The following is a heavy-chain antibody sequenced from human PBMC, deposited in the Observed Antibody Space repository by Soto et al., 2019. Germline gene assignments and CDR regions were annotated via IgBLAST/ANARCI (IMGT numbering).Heavy chain of an antibody. J-gene: IGHJ4*02. Sequence: QVQLVQSGAEVRQPGASVKVSCRASGYSFTTYGMSWVRQSPGQGLEYMGWINGYGHGAKYVQRFQSRFSMTTDTSTNTVYMDLRTLTSDDTAVYYCVRDLSGDCYYWGQGTVVIVSP. CDR1: GYSFTTYG. CDR2: INGYGHGA. CDR3: VRDLSGDCYY. D-gene: IGHD3-10*01. V-gene: IGHV1-18*01.